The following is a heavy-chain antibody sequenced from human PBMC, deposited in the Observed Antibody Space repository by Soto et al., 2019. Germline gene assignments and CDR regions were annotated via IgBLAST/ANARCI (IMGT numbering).Heavy chain of an antibody. V-gene: IGHV5-51*01. CDR3: ARMEMARRQIISHWFDP. Sequence: GESLKISCKASGYSFTNYWIGWVRQMPGKGLDLMGINYPDDSETRYIPSFQGQVTISADKSLTTAYLQWGSLRASDTAMYYCARMEMARRQIISHWFDPWGQGTLVTVSS. D-gene: IGHD3-10*01. J-gene: IGHJ5*02. CDR1: GYSFTNYW. CDR2: NYPDDSET.